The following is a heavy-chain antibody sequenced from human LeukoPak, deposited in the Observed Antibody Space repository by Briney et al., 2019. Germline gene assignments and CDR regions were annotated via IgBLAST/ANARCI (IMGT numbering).Heavy chain of an antibody. J-gene: IGHJ4*02. Sequence: TLSLTCTVSGYSISSGYYWGWIRQPPGKGLEWIGSIYHSGSTYYNPSLKSRVTISVDTSKNQFSLKLSSVTAADTAVYYRARGEWVTTFDYWGQGTLVTVSS. CDR2: IYHSGST. D-gene: IGHD4-11*01. CDR3: ARGEWVTTFDY. CDR1: GYSISSGYY. V-gene: IGHV4-38-2*02.